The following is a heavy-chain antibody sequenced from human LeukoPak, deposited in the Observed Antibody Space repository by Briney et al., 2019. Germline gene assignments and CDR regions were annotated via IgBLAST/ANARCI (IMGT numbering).Heavy chain of an antibody. CDR2: INHSGST. CDR1: GGSFSGYY. D-gene: IGHD3-16*01. Sequence: PSETLSLTCAIYGGSFSGYYWSWIRQPPGKGLEWIGEINHSGSTNYNPSLKSRVTISVDTSKNQFSLKLSSETAADTAVYYCARLGIYDYWGQGTLVTVSS. J-gene: IGHJ4*02. CDR3: ARLGIYDY. V-gene: IGHV4-34*01.